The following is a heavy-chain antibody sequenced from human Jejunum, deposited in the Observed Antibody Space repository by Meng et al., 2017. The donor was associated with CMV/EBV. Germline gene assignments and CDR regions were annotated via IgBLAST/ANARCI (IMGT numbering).Heavy chain of an antibody. CDR3: ARLFTTTFGHSFDI. CDR1: AFTFSSYS. CDR2: ISSSSSSI. J-gene: IGHJ3*02. D-gene: IGHD1-14*01. V-gene: IGHV3-21*01. Sequence: SAFTFSSYSLSWVRQAPGKGLEWVSSISSSSSSIYYPDSVRGRFTISSDNAKNSLYMQMNSLRAEDTAVYYCARLFTTTFGHSFDIWGQGTMVTVSS.